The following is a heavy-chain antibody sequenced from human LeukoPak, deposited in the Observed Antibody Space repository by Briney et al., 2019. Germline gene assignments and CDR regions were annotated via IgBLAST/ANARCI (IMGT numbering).Heavy chain of an antibody. CDR3: TNHYKYDSAGY. D-gene: IGHD3-10*01. Sequence: PGGSLRLSCTASGFTFGDYAMSWFRQAPGKGLEWVGSIRSKAYGGTTEYAASVKGRFTISRDDSKSIAYLQMNSLKTEDTAVYYCTNHYKYDSAGYWGQGTLVTVSS. CDR1: GFTFGDYA. J-gene: IGHJ4*02. CDR2: IRSKAYGGTT. V-gene: IGHV3-49*03.